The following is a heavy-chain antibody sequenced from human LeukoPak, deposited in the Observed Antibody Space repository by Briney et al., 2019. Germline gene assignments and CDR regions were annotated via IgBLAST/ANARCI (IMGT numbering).Heavy chain of an antibody. CDR3: VGVRWFGGSNWFDP. D-gene: IGHD3-10*01. CDR2: ISSNWGST. V-gene: IGHV3-64D*09. Sequence: GGSLRLSCSASGFTFSTSAMHWVRQAPGKGLEYVSAISSNWGSTYYADSVKVRFTISRDNSKNTLHLQMSSLRAEDTAVYYCVGVRWFGGSNWFDPWGQGTLVTVSS. CDR1: GFTFSTSA. J-gene: IGHJ5*02.